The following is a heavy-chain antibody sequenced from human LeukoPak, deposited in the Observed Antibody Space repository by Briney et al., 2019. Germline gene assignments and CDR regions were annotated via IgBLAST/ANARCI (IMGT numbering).Heavy chain of an antibody. Sequence: SETLSLTCTVSGGSISSSIYYWGWIRQPPGQGLEWIGIIYYSGSTYYNPSLKSRLTISVDTSKNQFSLKLSSVTATDTAVYYCARRGYCSSTSCYEYWFDPWGQGTLVTVSS. D-gene: IGHD2-2*01. CDR2: IYYSGST. V-gene: IGHV4-39*01. CDR1: GGSISSSIYY. J-gene: IGHJ5*02. CDR3: ARRGYCSSTSCYEYWFDP.